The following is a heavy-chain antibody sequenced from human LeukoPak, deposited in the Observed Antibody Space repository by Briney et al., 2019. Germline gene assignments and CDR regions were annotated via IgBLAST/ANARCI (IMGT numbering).Heavy chain of an antibody. J-gene: IGHJ4*02. D-gene: IGHD3-22*01. CDR3: AREMKDSSGSFLAH. Sequence: GGSLRLSCAASGFTFSSYEMNWVRQAPGKGLEWVSYISSSGSTIYYADSVKGRFTISRDNAKNSLYLQMNSLRAEDTALYYCAREMKDSSGSFLAHWGQGTLVTVSS. CDR2: ISSSGSTI. CDR1: GFTFSSYE. V-gene: IGHV3-48*03.